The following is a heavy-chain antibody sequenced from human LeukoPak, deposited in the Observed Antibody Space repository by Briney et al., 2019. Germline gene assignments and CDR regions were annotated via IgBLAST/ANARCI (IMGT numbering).Heavy chain of an antibody. V-gene: IGHV3-73*01. CDR3: RYNVGFES. D-gene: IGHD1-1*01. CDR1: GFTFSGSA. CDR2: IRSKTNSYAT. Sequence: GGSLRLSCAASGFTFSGSAMHWVRQASGKGLEWVGRIRSKTNSYATSYAASVKGRFALSRDDSKNTAYLQMNSLKTEDTAVYRTRYNVGFESWGQGTLVTVSS. J-gene: IGHJ4*02.